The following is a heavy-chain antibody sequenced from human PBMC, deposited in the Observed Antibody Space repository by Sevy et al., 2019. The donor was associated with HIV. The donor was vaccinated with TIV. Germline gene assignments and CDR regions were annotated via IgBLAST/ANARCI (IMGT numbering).Heavy chain of an antibody. D-gene: IGHD3-16*01. CDR2: IYYSGST. Sequence: SETLSLTCTVSGGSISSSSYYWGWIRQPPGKGLEWIGSIYYSGSTYYNPSLKSRVTISVDTSKNQFSLKLSSVTAADTAVYYCAPFGGVTPFDYWGQGTLVTVPS. CDR1: GGSISSSSYY. CDR3: APFGGVTPFDY. J-gene: IGHJ4*02. V-gene: IGHV4-39*01.